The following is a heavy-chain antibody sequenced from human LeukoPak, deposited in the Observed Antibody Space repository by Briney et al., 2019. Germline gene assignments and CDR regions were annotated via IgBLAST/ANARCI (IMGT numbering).Heavy chain of an antibody. V-gene: IGHV4-34*01. J-gene: IGHJ3*02. CDR1: GGSFSGYY. CDR3: ARRNVAVVVDAFDI. CDR2: ISHSGST. D-gene: IGHD3-22*01. Sequence: SETLSLTCAVYGGSFSGYYWSWIRQPPGKGLEWIGEISHSGSTNYNPSLKSRVTISVDTSKNQFSLKLSSVTAADTAVYCCARRNVAVVVDAFDIWGQGTMVTVSS.